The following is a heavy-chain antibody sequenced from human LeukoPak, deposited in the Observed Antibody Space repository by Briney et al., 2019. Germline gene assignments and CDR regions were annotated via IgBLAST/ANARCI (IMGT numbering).Heavy chain of an antibody. Sequence: GASVKVSCKTSGYSFTSQDMHWVRQAPGQSLEWMGCINPDNGDTKYSQEFQGRVTITRDTSATTAYMELSNLRSDDMAVYYCTLYNYWGQGTLVTVSS. CDR3: TLYNY. D-gene: IGHD2-2*02. V-gene: IGHV1-3*03. J-gene: IGHJ4*02. CDR2: INPDNGDT. CDR1: GYSFTSQD.